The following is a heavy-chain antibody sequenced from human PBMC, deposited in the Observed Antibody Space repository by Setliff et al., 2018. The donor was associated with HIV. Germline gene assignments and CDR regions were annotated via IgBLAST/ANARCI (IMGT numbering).Heavy chain of an antibody. Sequence: SETLSLTCIVSGDSISIGYYYWTWIRQHPGKGLEWIGYIYYSGTTFYNPSLTSRLTISADRSKNLFSLNLSSVTAADTAVYYCARGGKYYYDSSGFYPFDYWGQGILVTVSS. D-gene: IGHD3-22*01. CDR1: GDSISIGYYY. V-gene: IGHV4-31*03. CDR2: IYYSGTT. J-gene: IGHJ4*02. CDR3: ARGGKYYYDSSGFYPFDY.